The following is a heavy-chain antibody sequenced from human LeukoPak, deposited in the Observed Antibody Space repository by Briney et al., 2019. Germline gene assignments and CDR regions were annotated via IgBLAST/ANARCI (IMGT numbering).Heavy chain of an antibody. J-gene: IGHJ4*02. CDR3: ARERQWLVYRLLDY. CDR1: GGSISSGSYY. D-gene: IGHD6-19*01. CDR2: IYTSGST. Sequence: SETLSLTCTVSGGSISSGSYYWSWIRQPAGKGLEWIGRIYTSGSTNYNPSLKSRVTISVDTSKNQFSLQLNSVTPEDTAVYYCARERQWLVYRLLDYWGQGTLVTVSS. V-gene: IGHV4-61*02.